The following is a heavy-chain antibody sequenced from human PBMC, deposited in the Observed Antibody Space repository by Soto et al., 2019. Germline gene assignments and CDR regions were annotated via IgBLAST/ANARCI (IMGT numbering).Heavy chain of an antibody. CDR3: ARGPRGYVYYHGKDV. CDR2: IDTSGTT. V-gene: IGHV4-4*07. CDR1: GGSMSSDA. D-gene: IGHD3-10*01. J-gene: IGHJ6*02. Sequence: TSETLSLTCTVPGGSMSSDAVSWIWQSAGQGQEWIGRIDTSGTTNYNPSLKSRVTMSVDASKNHFYLNLSSVTAADTAVYCCARGPRGYVYYHGKDVWGQGTTVTVAS.